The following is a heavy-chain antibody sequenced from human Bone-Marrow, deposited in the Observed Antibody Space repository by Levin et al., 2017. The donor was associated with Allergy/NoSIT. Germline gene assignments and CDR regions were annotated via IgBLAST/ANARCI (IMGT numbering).Heavy chain of an antibody. J-gene: IGHJ6*02. CDR3: AKDTDSSGWQQTYYYYGMDV. CDR1: GFTFSSYA. D-gene: IGHD6-19*01. Sequence: GGSLRLSCAASGFTFSSYAMSWVRQAPGKGLEWVSAISGSGGSTYYADSVKGRFTISRDNSKNTLYLQMNSLRAEDTAVYYCAKDTDSSGWQQTYYYYGMDVWGQGTTVTVSS. V-gene: IGHV3-23*01. CDR2: ISGSGGST.